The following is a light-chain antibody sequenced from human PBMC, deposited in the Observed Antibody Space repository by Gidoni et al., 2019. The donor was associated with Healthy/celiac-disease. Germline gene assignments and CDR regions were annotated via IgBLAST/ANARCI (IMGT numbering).Light chain of an antibody. V-gene: IGLV2-23*02. J-gene: IGLJ3*02. CDR2: EVS. CDR3: CSYAGSSTNWV. CDR1: SSDVGSYNL. Sequence: QSALTQPASVSGSPGQSITISCTGTSSDVGSYNLVSWYQQHPGKAPILMIYEVSKRPSGVSNRFSGSKSGNTASLTISGLQAEDEADYYCCSYAGSSTNWVFGGGTKLTVL.